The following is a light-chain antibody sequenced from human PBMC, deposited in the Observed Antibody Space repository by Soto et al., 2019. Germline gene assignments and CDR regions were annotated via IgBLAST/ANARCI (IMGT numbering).Light chain of an antibody. V-gene: IGKV3-20*01. J-gene: IGKJ1*01. CDR1: QSISSY. Sequence: LTQSPDTLSLRPGEGATLPCRASQSISSYLAWYQQTPGQAPRLLIYGASSRDTGIPDRFSGSGSGTDFTLPISRLEPEDFAVYYCQQYNKWPLTFGQGTKVDIK. CDR2: GAS. CDR3: QQYNKWPLT.